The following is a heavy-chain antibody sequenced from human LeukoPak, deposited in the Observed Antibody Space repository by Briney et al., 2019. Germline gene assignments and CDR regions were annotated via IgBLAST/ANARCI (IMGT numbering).Heavy chain of an antibody. CDR3: ARAGGYYGSGSIHLFDY. D-gene: IGHD3-10*01. V-gene: IGHV4-30-2*01. Sequence: PSETLSLTCAVSGGSISSGGYSWSWIRQPPGKGLEWIGYIYHSGSTYYNPSLKSRVTISVDRSKNQFSLKLSSVTAADTAVYYCARAGGYYGSGSIHLFDYWGQGTLVTVSS. J-gene: IGHJ4*02. CDR2: IYHSGST. CDR1: GGSISSGGYS.